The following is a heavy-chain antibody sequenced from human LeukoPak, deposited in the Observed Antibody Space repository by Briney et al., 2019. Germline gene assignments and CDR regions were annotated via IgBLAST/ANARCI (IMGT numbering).Heavy chain of an antibody. D-gene: IGHD3-3*01. CDR2: IYSGGST. V-gene: IGHV3-53*01. CDR3: ARGLGFCPSTPCLLLFDY. Sequence: GGSLRLSCAASGFTVSTYYMTWVRQAPGKGLECVSVIYSGGSTYYADSVKGRFTVSRDSSKNTLYLQMNSLRAEDTAMYYCARGLGFCPSTPCLLLFDYGGRGTLVTFPS. J-gene: IGHJ4*02. CDR1: GFTVSTYY.